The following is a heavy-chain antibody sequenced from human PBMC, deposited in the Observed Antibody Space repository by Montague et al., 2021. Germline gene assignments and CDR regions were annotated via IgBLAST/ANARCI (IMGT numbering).Heavy chain of an antibody. CDR3: ARDTVGASGYFYYYYMDV. CDR2: LSNGGST. Sequence: SETLSLTCTVFGDSINTYSWSWIRQPAGKGLEWIWRLSNGGSTNSNPSLKSRVSMSVDTSKNQFSLKLSSVTAADTAVYFCARDTVGASGYFYYYYMDVWGRGTTVTVSS. D-gene: IGHD1-26*01. CDR1: GDSINTYS. J-gene: IGHJ6*03. V-gene: IGHV4-4*07.